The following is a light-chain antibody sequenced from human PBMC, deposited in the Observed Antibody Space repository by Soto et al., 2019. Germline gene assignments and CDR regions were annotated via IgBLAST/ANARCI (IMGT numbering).Light chain of an antibody. J-gene: IGKJ1*01. CDR3: QQYDNLPPWT. Sequence: DIQMTQSPSSLXASVGXRVTITCQASQDISNYLNWYQQKPGKAPKLLIYDASNLETGVPSRFSGSGSGTDFTFTISSLQPEDXATYXCQQYDNLPPWTFGQGTKVEIK. CDR1: QDISNY. CDR2: DAS. V-gene: IGKV1-33*01.